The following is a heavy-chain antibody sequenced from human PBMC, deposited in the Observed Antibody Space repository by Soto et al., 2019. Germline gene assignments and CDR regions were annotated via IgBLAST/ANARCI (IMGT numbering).Heavy chain of an antibody. CDR3: ASSGYPGSGILEWTEFARNWLALRGPRTLDP. D-gene: IGHD3-3*01. Sequence: PSETLSLTCTVSGGSIISGYWSWIRQRPGKGLEWIGYISYSGNTTYNPSLKSRVTMSVDTPKTQFSLRLSSVTTADTAVYYCASSGYPGSGILEWTEFARNWLALRGPRTLDP. CDR2: ISYSGNT. CDR1: GGSIISGY. V-gene: IGHV4-59*01. J-gene: IGHJ5*02.